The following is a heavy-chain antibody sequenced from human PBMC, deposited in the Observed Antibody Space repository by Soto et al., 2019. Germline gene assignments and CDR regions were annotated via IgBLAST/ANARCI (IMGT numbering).Heavy chain of an antibody. CDR2: IYYSGST. V-gene: IGHV4-31*03. D-gene: IGHD2-15*01. J-gene: IGHJ5*02. CDR1: GGSISSGGYY. Sequence: ASETLSLTCTVSGGSISSGGYYWSWIRQHPGKGLEWIGYIYYSGSTYYNPSLKSRVTISVDTSKNQFSLKLSSVTAADTAVYYCARDRWSVVAGPYWFDPWGQGTLVTVSS. CDR3: ARDRWSVVAGPYWFDP.